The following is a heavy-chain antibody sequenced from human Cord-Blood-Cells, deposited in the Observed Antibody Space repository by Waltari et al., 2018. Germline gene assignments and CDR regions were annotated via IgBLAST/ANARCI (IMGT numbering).Heavy chain of an antibody. CDR1: GFHVSSNY. D-gene: IGHD7-27*01. V-gene: IGHV3-53*01. CDR3: ALTGGNWYFDL. J-gene: IGHJ2*01. Sequence: EVQLVESGCGLIQPGGSLRLSCADSGFHVSSNYTSWVRQASGKGLELVSVIYSGGSTYYADSVKGRFTIARDNSKNTLYLQMNSLRAEDTAVYYCALTGGNWYFDLWGRGTLVTVSS. CDR2: IYSGGST.